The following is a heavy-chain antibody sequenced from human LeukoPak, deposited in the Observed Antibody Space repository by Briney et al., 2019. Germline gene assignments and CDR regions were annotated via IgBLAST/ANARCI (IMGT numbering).Heavy chain of an antibody. J-gene: IGHJ5*02. V-gene: IGHV3-48*03. CDR2: ISSSSSTI. CDR1: GFTFSSYE. Sequence: GGSLRLSCAASGFTFSSYEMNWVRQAPGKGLEWVTYISSSSSTIYYADSVKGRFTISRDNAKNSLYLQMNSLRAEDTSVYYCARDTNGDGWFDPWGQGTLVTVSS. D-gene: IGHD4-17*01. CDR3: ARDTNGDGWFDP.